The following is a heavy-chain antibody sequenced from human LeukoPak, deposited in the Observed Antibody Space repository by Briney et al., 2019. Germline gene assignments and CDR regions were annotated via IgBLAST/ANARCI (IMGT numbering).Heavy chain of an antibody. CDR3: ARTVGSGLYFDY. J-gene: IGHJ4*02. Sequence: SETLSLTCTVSGGSIRSDDYYWSWIRQHPGRDLEWIGYIFYSGITVDNPSLKSRLTISADTSKNQFSLKLSSVTAAVTAVYFCARTVGSGLYFDYWGQGTLVTVSS. D-gene: IGHD3-3*01. CDR1: GGSIRSDDYY. V-gene: IGHV4-31*03. CDR2: IFYSGIT.